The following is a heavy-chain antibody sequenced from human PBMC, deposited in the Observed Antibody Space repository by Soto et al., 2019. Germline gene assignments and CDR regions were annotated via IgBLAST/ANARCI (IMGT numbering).Heavy chain of an antibody. V-gene: IGHV3-30*18. CDR2: ISYDGTEE. CDR1: VFTFISFG. D-gene: IGHD3-3*02. J-gene: IGHJ4*01. CDR3: AKGRFDVVTISPFDH. Sequence: GGSLRLSCASSVFTFISFGMHWVRQAPGKGLEWVAVISYDGTEEKYADSVKGRATVSRDNSKNTVYLQMNRLRGDDSAIYYCAKGRFDVVTISPFDHWGQGTLVTVSS.